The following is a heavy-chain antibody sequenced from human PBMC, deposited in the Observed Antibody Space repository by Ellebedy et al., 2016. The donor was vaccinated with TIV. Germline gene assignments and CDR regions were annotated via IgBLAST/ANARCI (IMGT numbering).Heavy chain of an antibody. D-gene: IGHD3-9*01. CDR3: ARDPTGYTYYFDY. J-gene: IGHJ4*02. Sequence: PGGSLRLSCAASGFTFSSYTIHWVRQAPGKGLEWVAFIASDGNNKFYADSVKGRFIISRDNSENMVYLQMNSLRPEDTAVYYCARDPTGYTYYFDYWGQGTLVTVSS. CDR1: GFTFSSYT. V-gene: IGHV3-30-3*01. CDR2: IASDGNNK.